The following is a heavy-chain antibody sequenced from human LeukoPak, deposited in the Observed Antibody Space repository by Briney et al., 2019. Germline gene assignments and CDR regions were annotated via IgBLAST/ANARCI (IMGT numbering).Heavy chain of an antibody. V-gene: IGHV3-23*01. CDR2: ISGSDGIT. J-gene: IGHJ4*02. D-gene: IGHD4-17*01. Sequence: PGGSLRLSCSASGFTFNSYAMYWVRQAPGKGLEWVSVISGSDGITYYADSVKGRFTISRDNSKNTLYLQMNSLRAEAAAVYYCAKGGHGDPNQQFDYWGQGTLVTVSS. CDR3: AKGGHGDPNQQFDY. CDR1: GFTFNSYA.